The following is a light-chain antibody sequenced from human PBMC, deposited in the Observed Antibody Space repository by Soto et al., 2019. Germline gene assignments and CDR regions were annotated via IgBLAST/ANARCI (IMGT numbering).Light chain of an antibody. V-gene: IGKV3-11*01. CDR2: DAS. CDR3: QQRRTSLT. CDR1: QSVSSY. Sequence: EIVLTQSPATLSLSPGERATLSCRASQSVSSYLAWYQQKPGQAPSLLIYDASNRATGIPARFSGSGSGTDFTLTISSLDPEDSAVYYCQQRRTSLTFGGGTKVDIK. J-gene: IGKJ4*01.